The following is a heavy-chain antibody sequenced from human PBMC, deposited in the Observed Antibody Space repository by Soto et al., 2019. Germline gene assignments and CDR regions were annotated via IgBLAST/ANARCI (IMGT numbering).Heavy chain of an antibody. CDR2: ISGSGGST. Sequence: EVKLLESGGGLVQPGGSLSLYCAASGLTFSSYAMSWVRQAPGKGLEWVSAISGSGGSTYYAYSVKGRFTISRDNDKNTLYRQMNSLRAEDTAVYYCAKAAVGVPAASAYYYYYMDVWGKGTTVTVSS. CDR1: GLTFSSYA. D-gene: IGHD2-2*01. J-gene: IGHJ6*03. V-gene: IGHV3-23*01. CDR3: AKAAVGVPAASAYYYYYMDV.